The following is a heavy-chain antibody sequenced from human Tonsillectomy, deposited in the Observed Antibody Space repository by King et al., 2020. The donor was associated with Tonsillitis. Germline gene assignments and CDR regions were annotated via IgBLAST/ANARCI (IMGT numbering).Heavy chain of an antibody. CDR2: IKHDGSEE. CDR1: GFTFTDFW. Sequence: VQLVESGGGLVQPGGSLRLSCAASGFTFTDFWMTWVRQAPGKGLEWVANIKHDGSEEFYVDSVKGRFTISRDNAKNSLYLQMNSLRVEDTAMYFCVSARRGGYNSGWPFDPWGQGTLVTVSS. CDR3: VSARRGGYNSGWPFDP. J-gene: IGHJ5*02. D-gene: IGHD6-25*01. V-gene: IGHV3-7*03.